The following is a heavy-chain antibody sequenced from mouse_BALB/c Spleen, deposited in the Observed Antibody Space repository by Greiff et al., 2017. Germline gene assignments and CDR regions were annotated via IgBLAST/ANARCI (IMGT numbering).Heavy chain of an antibody. J-gene: IGHJ1*01. D-gene: IGHD2-1*01. Sequence: QVQLKQSGAELVKPGASVKLSCKASGYTFTSYYMYWVKQRPGQGLEWIGEINPSNGGTNFNEKFKSKATLTVDKSSSTAYMQLSSLTSEDSAVYYCTRNYGNWYFDVWGAGTTVTVSS. CDR3: TRNYGNWYFDV. CDR1: GYTFTSYY. V-gene: IGHV1S81*02. CDR2: INPSNGGT.